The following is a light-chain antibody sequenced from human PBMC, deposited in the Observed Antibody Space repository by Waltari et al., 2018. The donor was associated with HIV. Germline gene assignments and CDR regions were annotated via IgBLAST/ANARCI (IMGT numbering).Light chain of an antibody. CDR2: EVT. Sequence: QSALTQPPSASGSPGHSVTISCTGTSSDVGAYNYVSWYQQHPGKAPKLIIYEVTKRPSGVPDRVSASKSGNTPSLTVSVLQTDDEADYYCSSYAGSNTLIFGGGTKLIVL. CDR3: SSYAGSNTLI. CDR1: SSDVGAYNY. V-gene: IGLV2-8*01. J-gene: IGLJ2*01.